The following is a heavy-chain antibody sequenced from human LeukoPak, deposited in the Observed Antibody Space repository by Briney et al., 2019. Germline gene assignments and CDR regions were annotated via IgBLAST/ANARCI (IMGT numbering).Heavy chain of an antibody. CDR1: GFSFSSYS. D-gene: IGHD6-19*01. CDR3: ARVVGSPNISGWYIYYFDY. J-gene: IGHJ4*02. V-gene: IGHV3-21*01. CDR2: IISSSSYI. Sequence: GSLRLSCAAAGFSFSSYSMNWVRRAPGKGLEWVSSIISSSSYIYYADSVKGLFTISRDNAKNSLYLQMNSLRAEYTAVYYCARVVGSPNISGWYIYYFDYWGQGTLVTVSS.